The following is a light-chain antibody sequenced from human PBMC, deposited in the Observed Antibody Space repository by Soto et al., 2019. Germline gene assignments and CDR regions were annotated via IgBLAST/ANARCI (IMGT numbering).Light chain of an antibody. Sequence: DIQVTQSPSSLSASVGYRVTITCRASQSIGTYLNWYHQKPGKAPQLLIYGASTLQSGVPSRFSASGSGTHFTLTINSLQPEDFGTYSCQQSYSTTWTFGQGTKVDI. CDR1: QSIGTY. J-gene: IGKJ1*01. CDR2: GAS. CDR3: QQSYSTTWT. V-gene: IGKV1-39*01.